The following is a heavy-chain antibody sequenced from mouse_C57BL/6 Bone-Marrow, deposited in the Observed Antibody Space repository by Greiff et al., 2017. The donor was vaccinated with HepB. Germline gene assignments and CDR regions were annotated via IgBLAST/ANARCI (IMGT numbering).Heavy chain of an antibody. J-gene: IGHJ2*01. CDR2: IDPENGDT. CDR3: THYYGSSYVRRGYFDY. Sequence: EVQLVESGAELVRPGASVKLSCTASGFNIKDDYMHWVKQRPEQGLEWIGWIDPENGDTEYASKFQGKATITADTSSNTAYLQLSSLTSEDTAVYYCTHYYGSSYVRRGYFDYWGQGTTLTVSS. CDR1: GFNIKDDY. D-gene: IGHD1-1*01. V-gene: IGHV14-4*01.